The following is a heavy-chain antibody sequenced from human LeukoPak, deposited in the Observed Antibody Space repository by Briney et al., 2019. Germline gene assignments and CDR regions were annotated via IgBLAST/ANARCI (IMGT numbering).Heavy chain of an antibody. CDR2: ISGSGGST. V-gene: IGHV3-23*01. Sequence: QSGGSLRLSCAASGFSFSNYAMTWVRQTSGKGLEWVSAISGSGGSTYYADSVKGRFTISRDNSKNTLYLQMNSLRAEDAAVYYCAKGQGGSSSPGWDYWGQGTLVTVSS. D-gene: IGHD6-6*01. J-gene: IGHJ4*02. CDR3: AKGQGGSSSPGWDY. CDR1: GFSFSNYA.